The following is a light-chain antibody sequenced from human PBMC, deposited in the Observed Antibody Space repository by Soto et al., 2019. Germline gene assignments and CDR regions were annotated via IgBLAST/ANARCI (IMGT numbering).Light chain of an antibody. CDR1: QSISNW. J-gene: IGKJ1*01. CDR3: QQYNGYRWT. V-gene: IGKV1-5*03. CDR2: KSS. Sequence: DIQMTQSPSTLSASVGDRVTITCRASQSISNWLAWHQQKPGKVPKMLIYKSSSLESGVPSRFSGSGSGTEFTLTISSLQPEDFATYYCQQYNGYRWTFGQGTKADI.